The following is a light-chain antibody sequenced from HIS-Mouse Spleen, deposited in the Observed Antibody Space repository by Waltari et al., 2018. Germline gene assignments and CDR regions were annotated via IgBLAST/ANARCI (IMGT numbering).Light chain of an antibody. CDR1: QSVSYSSNNKNY. CDR2: WAS. Sequence: DIVMTQSPDSLAVSLGERATINRKSSQSVSYSSNNKNYLAWYQQKPGQPPKLLIYWASTRESGVPDRFSGSGSGTDFTLTISSLQAEDVAVYYCQQYYSTPYTFGQGTKLEIK. J-gene: IGKJ2*01. CDR3: QQYYSTPYT. V-gene: IGKV4-1*01.